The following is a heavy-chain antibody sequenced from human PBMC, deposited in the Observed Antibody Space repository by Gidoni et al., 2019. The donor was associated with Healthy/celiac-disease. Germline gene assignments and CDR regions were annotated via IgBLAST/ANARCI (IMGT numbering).Heavy chain of an antibody. CDR3: AKAPTMYCSGGSCYLDY. V-gene: IGHV3-23*01. Sequence: EVQLLESGGGLVQPGGSLRLSCAASGFTFSSYAMSWVRQAPGKGLEWVSAISGSGGSTYYADSVKGRFTISRDNSKNTLYLQMNSLRAEDTAVYYCAKAPTMYCSGGSCYLDYWGQGTLVTVSS. J-gene: IGHJ4*02. CDR1: GFTFSSYA. D-gene: IGHD2-15*01. CDR2: ISGSGGST.